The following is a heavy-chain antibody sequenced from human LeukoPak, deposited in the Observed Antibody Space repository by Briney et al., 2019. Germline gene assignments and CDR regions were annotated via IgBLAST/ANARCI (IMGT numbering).Heavy chain of an antibody. CDR2: INYSGST. CDR1: GGSISSSSYY. J-gene: IGHJ4*02. V-gene: IGHV4-39*01. D-gene: IGHD3-10*01. Sequence: SETLSLTCSVSGGSISSSSYYWGWIRQPPGKGLEWIGSINYSGSTYYNPPLKSRVTISVDTSKNQFSLKLSSVTAADTAVYYCARQRNTMVRGQLDYWGQGILVTVSS. CDR3: ARQRNTMVRGQLDY.